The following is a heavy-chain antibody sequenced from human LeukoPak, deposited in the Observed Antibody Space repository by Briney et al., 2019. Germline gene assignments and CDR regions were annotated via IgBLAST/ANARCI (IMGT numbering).Heavy chain of an antibody. Sequence: GGSLRLSCAASGFTSSSYEMNWVRQAPGKGLEWVSYISSSGSTIYYADSVKGRFTISRDNAKNSLYLQMNSLRAEDTAVYYCARGAEWLSSPRDAFDIWGQGTMVTVSS. CDR2: ISSSGSTI. D-gene: IGHD3-3*01. J-gene: IGHJ3*02. CDR1: GFTSSSYE. V-gene: IGHV3-48*03. CDR3: ARGAEWLSSPRDAFDI.